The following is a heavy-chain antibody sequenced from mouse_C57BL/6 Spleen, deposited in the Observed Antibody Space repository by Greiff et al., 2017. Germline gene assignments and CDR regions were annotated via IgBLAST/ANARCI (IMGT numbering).Heavy chain of an antibody. V-gene: IGHV1-63*01. CDR2: IYPGGGYT. CDR1: GYTFTNYW. CDR3: ARGYYGSDWYFDV. J-gene: IGHJ1*03. D-gene: IGHD1-1*01. Sequence: VQLQQSGAELVRPGTSVKMSCKASGYTFTNYWIGWAKQRPGHGLEWIGDIYPGGGYTNYNEKFKGKATLTADKSSSTAYMQFSSLTSEDSAIYYCARGYYGSDWYFDVWGTGTTVTVSS.